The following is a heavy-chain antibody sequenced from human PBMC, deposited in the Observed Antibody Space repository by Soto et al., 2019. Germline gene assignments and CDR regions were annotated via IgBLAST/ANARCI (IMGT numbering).Heavy chain of an antibody. V-gene: IGHV4-59*11. J-gene: IGHJ4*02. CDR3: ATAYPDASLGY. D-gene: IGHD3-16*01. CDR2: ISYSGST. Sequence: SVTLSLPWTVSAGSMSSHHWTCLRQPPGKGLEWIWYISYSGSTYYNPSLKSRVTISADPSRTQFSLKLSSVTPAGTAVYYCATAYPDASLGYRAQGTLVTVSA. CDR1: AGSMSSHH.